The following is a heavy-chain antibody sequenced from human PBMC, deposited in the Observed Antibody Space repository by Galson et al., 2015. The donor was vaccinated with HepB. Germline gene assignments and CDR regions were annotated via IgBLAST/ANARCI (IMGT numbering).Heavy chain of an antibody. CDR3: TTDVYYSTYWSWLDP. V-gene: IGHV3-15*01. CDR2: INSKTDGETT. CDR1: GFPFNNAW. D-gene: IGHD2-8*02. J-gene: IGHJ5*02. Sequence: SLRLSCAASGFPFNNAWMTWVRQAPGMGLEWVCRINSKTDGETTDYAANGKGRFTISSADSKNRLYLQMNSLKTEDTAVYYCTTDVYYSTYWSWLDPWGQGTLVTVSS.